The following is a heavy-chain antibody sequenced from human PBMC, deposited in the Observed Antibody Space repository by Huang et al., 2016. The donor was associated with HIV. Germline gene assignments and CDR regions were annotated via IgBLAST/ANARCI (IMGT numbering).Heavy chain of an antibody. Sequence: QLVESGGVLVRPGGSLRISCATSGFSFGSYNMNWVRQAPGKGVEWVADISGSSNDIEYADVVKGRFTISRDNVKKSLYLQMHSLRADDTAVYYCARAYCGGDCYPGVTYRNGMDVWGQGTTVTVSS. D-gene: IGHD2-21*02. V-gene: IGHV3-21*01. CDR1: GFSFGSYN. CDR2: ISGSSNDI. CDR3: ARAYCGGDCYPGVTYRNGMDV. J-gene: IGHJ6*02.